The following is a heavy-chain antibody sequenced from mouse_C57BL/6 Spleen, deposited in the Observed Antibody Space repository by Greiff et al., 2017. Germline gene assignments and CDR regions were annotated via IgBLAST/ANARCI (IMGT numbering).Heavy chain of an antibody. CDR2: IHPNSGST. D-gene: IGHD4-1*01. Sequence: QVQLKQPGAELVKPGASVKLSCKASGYTFTSYWMHWVKQRPGQGLEWIGMIHPNSGSTNYNEKFKSKATLTVDKSSSTAYMQLSSLTSEDSAVYYCARGTGTGGFAYWGQGTLVTVSA. J-gene: IGHJ3*01. V-gene: IGHV1-64*01. CDR1: GYTFTSYW. CDR3: ARGTGTGGFAY.